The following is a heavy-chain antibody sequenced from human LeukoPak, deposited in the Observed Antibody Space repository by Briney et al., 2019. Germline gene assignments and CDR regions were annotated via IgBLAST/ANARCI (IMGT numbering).Heavy chain of an antibody. CDR2: ISGSGDYT. CDR3: ARGDPHADL. Sequence: GGPLRLSCAASGFTFSTYAMTWVRQAPGKGLEWVSAISGSGDYTYYADSVKGRFTISRDNARTSLYLQMNSLRVEDTGVYYCARGDPHADLWGQGTLVTVSS. V-gene: IGHV3-23*01. J-gene: IGHJ5*02. CDR1: GFTFSTYA.